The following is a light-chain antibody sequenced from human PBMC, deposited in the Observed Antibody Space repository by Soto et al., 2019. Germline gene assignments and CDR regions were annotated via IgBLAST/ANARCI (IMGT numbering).Light chain of an antibody. J-gene: IGKJ4*01. CDR2: DAS. CDR3: QQRSNSPLT. CDR1: QSVGSF. Sequence: EIVLTQSPATLSLSPGERATLSCRASQSVGSFLAWYQQKPGQAPRLLIYDASNRATGIPARFSGSGSGTDFTLTISSLEPEDFAVFYCQQRSNSPLTFGGGTKVDIK. V-gene: IGKV3-11*01.